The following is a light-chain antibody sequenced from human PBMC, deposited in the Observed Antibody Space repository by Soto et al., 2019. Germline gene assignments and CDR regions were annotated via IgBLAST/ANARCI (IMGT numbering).Light chain of an antibody. CDR3: QSYDTALNVYVV. V-gene: IGLV1-40*01. J-gene: IGLJ2*01. CDR1: SSNIRAGYD. Sequence: QSVLTQPPSVSGAPGQRVTISCTGSSSNIRAGYDVHWYQQLPGTAPKLLIYGDTNRPSRVPDRFSGSKSGTSASLAITGLQAEDEADYYCQSYDTALNVYVVFGGGTKLTVL. CDR2: GDT.